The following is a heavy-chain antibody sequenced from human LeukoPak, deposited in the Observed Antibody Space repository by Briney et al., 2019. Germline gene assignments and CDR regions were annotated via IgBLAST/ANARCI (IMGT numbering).Heavy chain of an antibody. V-gene: IGHV3-20*04. J-gene: IGHJ4*02. CDR3: ARAHGYCSGGSCSRHYFDY. CDR2: INWNGGST. D-gene: IGHD2-15*01. CDR1: GFTFDDYG. Sequence: GGSLRLSCAASGFTFDDYGMSWVRQAPGKGLEWVSGINWNGGSTGYADSVKGRFTISRDNAKNSLYLQMNSLRAEDTALYYCARAHGYCSGGSCSRHYFDYWAREPWSPSPQ.